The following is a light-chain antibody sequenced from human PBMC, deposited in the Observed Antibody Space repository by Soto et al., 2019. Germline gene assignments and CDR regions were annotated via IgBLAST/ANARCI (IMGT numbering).Light chain of an antibody. CDR1: SGDVGAYDH. Sequence: QSVLTQPASVSGSPGQSITISCTGTSGDVGAYDHVSWYQQHPGKAPKLMIYDVTNRPSGISNRFSGSKSGNTASLTISGLQAKDEADYYCSSYTNIYTRIFGGGTKVTAL. V-gene: IGLV2-14*01. J-gene: IGLJ2*01. CDR2: DVT. CDR3: SSYTNIYTRI.